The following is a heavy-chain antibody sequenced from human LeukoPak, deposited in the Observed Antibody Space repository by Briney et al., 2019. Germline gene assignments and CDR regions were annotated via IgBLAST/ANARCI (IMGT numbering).Heavy chain of an antibody. CDR1: GFTFSSYA. V-gene: IGHV3-23*01. J-gene: IGHJ4*02. D-gene: IGHD6-19*01. CDR3: AKDGSCGWYDLYYFDY. Sequence: GGSLRLSCAASGFTFSSYAMSWVRQAPGKGLEWVSAISGSGGSTYYADSVKGRFTISRDNSKNTLYLQMNSLRAEDTAVYYCAKDGSCGWYDLYYFDYWGQGTLVTVSS. CDR2: ISGSGGST.